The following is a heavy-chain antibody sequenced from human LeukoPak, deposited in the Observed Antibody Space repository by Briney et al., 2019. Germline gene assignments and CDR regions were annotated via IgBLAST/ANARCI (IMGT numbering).Heavy chain of an antibody. J-gene: IGHJ3*02. V-gene: IGHV1-69*01. CDR1: VGTFSSYA. D-gene: IGHD3-22*01. Sequence: WVKVSCKASVGTFSSYAISWVRQAPGQGVEWMGGIIPIFGTANYAQKVQGRVTITADESTSTAYMELSSLRSEDTAVYYCARDPGSGYSAFDIWGQGTMVTVSS. CDR2: IIPIFGTA. CDR3: ARDPGSGYSAFDI.